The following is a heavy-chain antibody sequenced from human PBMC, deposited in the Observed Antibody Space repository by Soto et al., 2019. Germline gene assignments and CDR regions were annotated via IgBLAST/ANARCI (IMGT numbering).Heavy chain of an antibody. Sequence: QVQLVQSGAEVKKPGSSVKVSCKASGGTFSSYAISWVRQAPGQGLEWMGGIIPIFGTANYAQKFQGRVTITADECTSTDYMEMSSLRSEETAVYYCARGKLISNYNHATVFDYWGQGTLVTVSS. V-gene: IGHV1-69*01. CDR3: ARGKLISNYNHATVFDY. CDR2: IIPIFGTA. CDR1: GGTFSSYA. D-gene: IGHD4-4*01. J-gene: IGHJ4*02.